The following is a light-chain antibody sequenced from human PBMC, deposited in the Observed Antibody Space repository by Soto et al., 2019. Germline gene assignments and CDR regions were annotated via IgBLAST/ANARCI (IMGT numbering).Light chain of an antibody. Sequence: QSVLTQPASVSGSPGQSITISCTGTSSDVGGYNYVSWYQQHPGKAPKLMIYEVSNRPSGVSNRFSGSKSGNTASLPTSGLQAEDEADYYCSSYTSSSTLVFGTGTKATVL. CDR1: SSDVGGYNY. J-gene: IGLJ1*01. CDR2: EVS. CDR3: SSYTSSSTLV. V-gene: IGLV2-14*01.